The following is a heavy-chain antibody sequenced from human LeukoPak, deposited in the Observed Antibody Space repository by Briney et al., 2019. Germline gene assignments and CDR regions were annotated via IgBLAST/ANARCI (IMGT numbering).Heavy chain of an antibody. CDR3: ARGPHPYTSGWYHFDY. Sequence: GGSLRLSCAASEFTFSSYEMNWVRQAPGKGLGWVSYISSSGSTIYYANSVRGRFTISRDNAKSSLYLQMNSLRVEDTAVYYCARGPHPYTSGWYHFDYWGQGTLVTVSS. V-gene: IGHV3-48*03. J-gene: IGHJ4*02. CDR2: ISSSGSTI. CDR1: EFTFSSYE. D-gene: IGHD6-19*01.